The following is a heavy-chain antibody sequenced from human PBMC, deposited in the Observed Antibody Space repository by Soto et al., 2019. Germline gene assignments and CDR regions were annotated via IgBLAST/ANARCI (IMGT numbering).Heavy chain of an antibody. J-gene: IGHJ4*02. V-gene: IGHV1-69*13. D-gene: IGHD3-22*01. Sequence: SVKVSCKASGGTFSRYAISWVRQAPGQGLEWMGGIIPLFGTANYAQRFQGRVRITADESTTTAYMELRGLRSEDTAVYYCARGVHLDSGGYYYFYWGQGTLVTVSS. CDR3: ARGVHLDSGGYYYFY. CDR2: IIPLFGTA. CDR1: GGTFSRYA.